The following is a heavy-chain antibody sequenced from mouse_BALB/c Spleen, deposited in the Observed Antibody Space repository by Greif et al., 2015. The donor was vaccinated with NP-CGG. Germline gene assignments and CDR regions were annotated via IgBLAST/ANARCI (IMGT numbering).Heavy chain of an antibody. J-gene: IGHJ4*01. V-gene: IGHV1S56*01. CDR1: GYTFTSYY. CDR2: IYPGNVNT. Sequence: VQLQQSGPELVKPGASVRISCKASGYTFTSYYIHWVKQRPGQGLEWIGWIYPGNVNTKYNEKFKGKATLTADKSSSTAYMQLSSLTSEDSAVYFCARSPYYYAMDYWGQGTSVTVSS. CDR3: ARSPYYYAMDY.